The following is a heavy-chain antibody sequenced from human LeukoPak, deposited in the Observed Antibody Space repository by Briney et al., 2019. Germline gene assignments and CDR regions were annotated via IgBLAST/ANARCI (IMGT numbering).Heavy chain of an antibody. CDR1: GGSISSYY. V-gene: IGHV4-59*01. J-gene: IGHJ4*02. CDR2: IYYSGSA. CDR3: ASGLGYYFDY. Sequence: SSETLSLTCTVSGGSISSYYWSWIRQPPGKGLEWIGYIYYSGSANYNPSLKSRVTISVDTSKNQFSLKPSSVTAADTAVYYCASGLGYYFDYWGQGTLVTVSS.